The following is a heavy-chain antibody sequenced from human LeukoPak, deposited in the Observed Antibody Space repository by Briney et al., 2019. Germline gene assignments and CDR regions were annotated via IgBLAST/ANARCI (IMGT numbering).Heavy chain of an antibody. Sequence: SQTLSLTCAISGDSVSSNSAAWNWIRQSPSRGLEWLGRTYYRSKWYNDYAVSVKSRITINPDTSKNQFSLQLNSVTPEGTAVYYCARGRRHSGWNYYYYYMDVWGKGTTVTVPS. CDR1: GDSVSSNSAA. D-gene: IGHD1-14*01. J-gene: IGHJ6*03. CDR2: TYYRSKWYN. V-gene: IGHV6-1*01. CDR3: ARGRRHSGWNYYYYYMDV.